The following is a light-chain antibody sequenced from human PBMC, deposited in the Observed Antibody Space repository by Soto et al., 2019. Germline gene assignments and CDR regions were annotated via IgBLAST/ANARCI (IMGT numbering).Light chain of an antibody. CDR2: GAS. J-gene: IGKJ1*01. Sequence: VFTQSPASLSLSPGESSTLSCRASQSVSSSYLAWYQQKPGQAPRLLIYGASSRATGIPDRFSGSGSGTDFTLTISRLEPEDFAVYYCQQYGSSPRTFGQGTNVDI. CDR3: QQYGSSPRT. V-gene: IGKV3-20*01. CDR1: QSVSSSY.